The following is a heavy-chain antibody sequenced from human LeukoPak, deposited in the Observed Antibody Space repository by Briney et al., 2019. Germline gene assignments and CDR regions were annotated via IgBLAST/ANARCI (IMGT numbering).Heavy chain of an antibody. CDR3: ARRPPTPMSHYDFWSGYRGMDV. J-gene: IGHJ6*02. CDR2: VSGSGDRM. Sequence: PGGSLRLSCAASGFTSSSYALNWVRQAPGKGLEWVATVSGSGDRMYHADSVKGRFTISRDNSKNTIYLQMNSLRAEDTAVYYCARRPPTPMSHYDFWSGYRGMDVWGQGTTVTVSS. V-gene: IGHV3-23*01. CDR1: GFTSSSYA. D-gene: IGHD3-3*01.